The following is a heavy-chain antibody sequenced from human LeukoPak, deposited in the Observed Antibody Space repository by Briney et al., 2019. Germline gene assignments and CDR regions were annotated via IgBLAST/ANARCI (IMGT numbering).Heavy chain of an antibody. J-gene: IGHJ6*02. CDR2: XXXXXXX. V-gene: IGHV3-66*01. Sequence: PGVSLRLFCAASGFTVSSTSMTWVRQARGKGLVWXXXXXXXXXXCYGDCMKGRFDNSRDDSKNTMYLQMTGLRVEDTAIYYCVRDGGSGSPLGGGIGDYYGMDVWGQGTTVTVSS. D-gene: IGHD6-19*01. CDR1: GFTVSSTS. CDR3: VRDGGSGSPLGGGIGDYYGMDV.